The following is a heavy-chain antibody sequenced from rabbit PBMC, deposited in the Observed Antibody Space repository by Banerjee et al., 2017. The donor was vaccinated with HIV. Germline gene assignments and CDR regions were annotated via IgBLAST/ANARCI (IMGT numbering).Heavy chain of an antibody. CDR1: GFSFSSYQY. CDR2: IYTGDENT. CDR3: ARGGAVGDPYRYYL. D-gene: IGHD6-1*01. Sequence: QSLEESGGDLVKPGASLTLTCTASGFSFSSYQYMCWVRQAPGKGLEWIGCIYTGDENTYYASWAKGRFTISKTSSTTVTLQMTSLTAADTATYFCARGGAVGDPYRYYLWGQGTLVTVS. J-gene: IGHJ4*01. V-gene: IGHV1S40*01.